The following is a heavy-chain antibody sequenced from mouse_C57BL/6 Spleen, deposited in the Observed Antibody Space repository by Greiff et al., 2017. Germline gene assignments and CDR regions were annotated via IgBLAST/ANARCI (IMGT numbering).Heavy chain of an antibody. CDR3: ARNWDWYFDV. D-gene: IGHD4-1*01. Sequence: QVQLQQSGPELVKPGASVKISCKASGYAFSSSWMNWVKQRPGKGLEWIGRIYPGDGDTNSNGKFKGKATLTAAKSASPAYMQLSSLTAEDSAVHVGARNWDWYFDVWGTGTTVTVSS. J-gene: IGHJ1*03. CDR1: GYAFSSSW. CDR2: IYPGDGDT. V-gene: IGHV1-82*01.